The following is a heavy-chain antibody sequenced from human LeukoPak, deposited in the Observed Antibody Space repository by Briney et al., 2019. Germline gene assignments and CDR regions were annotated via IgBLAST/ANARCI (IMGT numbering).Heavy chain of an antibody. J-gene: IGHJ3*02. V-gene: IGHV1-69-2*01. CDR3: ATQYCSGGSCYQDAFHI. CDR1: GYTFSDFY. Sequence: ASVKFSCKASGYTFSDFYMHWLKQAPGKGLEWMGRIDPRHDETIYAEKFEDRVTMAADTSTDTAYLELSSLRSDDPAVYYCATQYCSGGSCYQDAFHIWRQGTVLSVSS. D-gene: IGHD2-15*01. CDR2: IDPRHDET.